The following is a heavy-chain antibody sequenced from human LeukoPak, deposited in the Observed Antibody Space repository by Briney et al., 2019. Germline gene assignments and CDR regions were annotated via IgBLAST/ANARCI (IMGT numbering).Heavy chain of an antibody. J-gene: IGHJ4*02. V-gene: IGHV4-59*01. CDR1: GGSISSYY. D-gene: IGHD3-22*01. CDR3: ASASDSSGDYYPDY. Sequence: SETLSLTCTVSGGSISSYYWSWIRQPPGKGLEWIGYIYYSGSTNYNPSLKSRVTISVDTSKNQFSLKLSSVTAADTVVYYCASASDSSGDYYPDYWGQGTLVTDSS. CDR2: IYYSGST.